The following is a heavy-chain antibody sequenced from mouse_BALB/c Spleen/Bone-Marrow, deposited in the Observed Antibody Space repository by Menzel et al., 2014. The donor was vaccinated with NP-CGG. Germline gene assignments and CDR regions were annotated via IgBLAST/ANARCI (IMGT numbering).Heavy chain of an antibody. V-gene: IGHV2-6-1*01. Sequence: QVHVKQSGPGLVAPSQSLSTTCTISGFSLTNYGVHWVRQPPGKGLEWLVVIWSDGSTTYNSALKSRLSISKDNSKSQVFLKMNSLQTDDTAMYYCARHRYYAMDYWGQGTSVTVSS. CDR3: ARHRYYAMDY. CDR1: GFSLTNYG. J-gene: IGHJ4*01. CDR2: IWSDGST.